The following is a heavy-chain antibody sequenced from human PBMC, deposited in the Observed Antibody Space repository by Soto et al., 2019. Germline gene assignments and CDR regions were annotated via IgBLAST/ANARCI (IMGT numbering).Heavy chain of an antibody. Sequence: LRLSCVVSGFTFAKYWMHWVRQAPGKGLVWVARIETDGTTQTYADSVEGRFTISRDNAKNTLYLHINSLRAEDTAVYYCGRQAALWEKVDFRGHGTPVTVSS. J-gene: IGHJ1*01. CDR2: IETDGTTQ. CDR3: GRQAALWEKVDF. CDR1: GFTFAKYW. D-gene: IGHD3-10*01. V-gene: IGHV3-74*01.